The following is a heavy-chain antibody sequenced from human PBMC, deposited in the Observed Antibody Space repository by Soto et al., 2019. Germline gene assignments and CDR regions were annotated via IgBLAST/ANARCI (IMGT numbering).Heavy chain of an antibody. V-gene: IGHV3-72*01. CDR1: GFTFSDHY. Sequence: GGSLRLSCAASGFTFSDHYMDWVRQAPGKGLEWVGRTRNKANSYTTEYAATVKGRFTISRDDSKNTLYLQINSLKTEDTAVYYCARGGCCSGGSCYNAFDIWGQGTMVTVSS. CDR2: TRNKANSYTT. J-gene: IGHJ3*02. CDR3: ARGGCCSGGSCYNAFDI. D-gene: IGHD2-15*01.